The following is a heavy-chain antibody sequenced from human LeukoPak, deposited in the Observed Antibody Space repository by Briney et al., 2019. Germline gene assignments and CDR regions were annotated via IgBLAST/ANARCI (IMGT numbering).Heavy chain of an antibody. CDR1: GFTFGSYA. D-gene: IGHD3-10*01. J-gene: IGHJ4*02. Sequence: GGSLRLSCAASGFTFGSYAMHWVRQAPGKGLEFVSAISSKGDITYYANSVKGRFIMSRDNSKNTLYLQMGSLRAEDMAVYYCARWGGGADYWGQGTPVTVSS. CDR3: ARWGGGADY. V-gene: IGHV3-64*01. CDR2: ISSKGDIT.